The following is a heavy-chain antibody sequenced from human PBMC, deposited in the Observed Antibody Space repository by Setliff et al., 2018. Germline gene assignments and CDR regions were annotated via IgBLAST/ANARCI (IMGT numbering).Heavy chain of an antibody. CDR1: GYTSINYG. V-gene: IGHV1-18*01. CDR2: ISGSTDNT. J-gene: IGHJ4*02. D-gene: IGHD3-22*01. Sequence: ASVKVSCKASGYTSINYGISWVRQAPGQGLEWMGWISGSTDNTNYAQKFRGRVTLTKDTSTNTKYMELSSLRSDDTAVYYCARVPQEALYYYDRGNHFDSWGQGTLVTVPQ. CDR3: ARVPQEALYYYDRGNHFDS.